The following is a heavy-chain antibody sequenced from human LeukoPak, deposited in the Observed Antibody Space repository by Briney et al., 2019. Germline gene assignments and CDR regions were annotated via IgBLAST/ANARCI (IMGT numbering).Heavy chain of an antibody. CDR1: GGSISSSSYY. V-gene: IGHV4-39*01. CDR2: IYYSGST. J-gene: IGHJ3*02. CDR3: ATQRGAFDI. Sequence: SETLSLTCTVSGGSISSSSYYWGWIRQPPGKGLEWIGSIYYSGSTYYNPSLKSRVTISVDTSKNQFSLKLSSVTAADTAVYYCATQRGAFDIWGQGTMVTVSS. D-gene: IGHD3-10*01.